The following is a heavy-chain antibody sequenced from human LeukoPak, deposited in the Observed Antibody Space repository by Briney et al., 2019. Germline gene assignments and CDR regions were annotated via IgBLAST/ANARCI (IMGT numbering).Heavy chain of an antibody. CDR2: IRNTANGYAR. D-gene: IGHD3-3*01. CDR3: TRGPYDFWSGYSTYFDY. V-gene: IGHV3-73*01. CDR1: GFPFSGSA. Sequence: GGSLRLSCAASGFPFSGSAQHGVRHASGKALEWVGRIRNTANGYARAYTASVKGRFTIFRDDSKNTAYLQMDSLKTEDTAVYYCTRGPYDFWSGYSTYFDYWGQGTLVTVSS. J-gene: IGHJ4*02.